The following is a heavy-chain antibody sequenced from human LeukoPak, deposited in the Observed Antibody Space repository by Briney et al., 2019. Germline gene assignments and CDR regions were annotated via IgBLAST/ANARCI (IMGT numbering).Heavy chain of an antibody. V-gene: IGHV3-53*01. J-gene: IGHJ6*03. CDR1: GFTVSSNY. D-gene: IGHD3-10*01. Sequence: GSLRLSCVASGFTVSSNYMSWVRQAPGKGLEWVSVIYSGGSTYYADSVKGRFTISRDNSKNTLYLQMNSLRAEDTAVYYCASGSGSYRTPYYYMDVWGTGTTVTVSS. CDR2: IYSGGST. CDR3: ASGSGSYRTPYYYMDV.